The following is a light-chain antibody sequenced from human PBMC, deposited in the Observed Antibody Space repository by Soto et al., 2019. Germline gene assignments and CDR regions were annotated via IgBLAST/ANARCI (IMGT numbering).Light chain of an antibody. J-gene: IGKJ5*01. CDR2: DAS. V-gene: IGKV1-33*01. CDR3: QQYDNLPT. Sequence: GDRVTITCQASQDISNYLNRYQQKPGKAPKLLIYDASNLETGVPSRLSGSGSGTDFTFTISRLQPEDIATYYCQQYDNLPTFGQGTRLEIK. CDR1: QDISNY.